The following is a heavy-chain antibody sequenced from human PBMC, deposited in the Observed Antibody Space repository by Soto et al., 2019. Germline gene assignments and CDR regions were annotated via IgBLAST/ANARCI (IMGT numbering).Heavy chain of an antibody. CDR3: ALAARPSYYYYGMDV. D-gene: IGHD6-6*01. CDR1: GGSFSDYY. CDR2: INYSGST. V-gene: IGHV4-34*01. Sequence: PSETLSLTCAVYGGSFSDYYWTWIRQPPGKGPEWIGEINYSGSTKYNPSLKSRVTISVDTSKNQFSLRLTSVTAADTAVYYCALAARPSYYYYGMDVWGQGTPVTVSS. J-gene: IGHJ6*02.